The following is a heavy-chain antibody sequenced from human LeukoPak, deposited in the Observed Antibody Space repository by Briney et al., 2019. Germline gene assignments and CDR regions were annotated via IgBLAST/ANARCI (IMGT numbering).Heavy chain of an antibody. Sequence: SVKVSCKASLGTFSSYAISWVRQAPGQGLEWMGRIIPSLGIANYAQKFQGRVTITADKSTSTAYMELSSLRSEDTAVYYCARDPLEYCGGDCYSRPFDYWGQGTLVTVSS. D-gene: IGHD2-21*02. CDR2: IIPSLGIA. V-gene: IGHV1-69*04. CDR3: ARDPLEYCGGDCYSRPFDY. J-gene: IGHJ4*02. CDR1: LGTFSSYA.